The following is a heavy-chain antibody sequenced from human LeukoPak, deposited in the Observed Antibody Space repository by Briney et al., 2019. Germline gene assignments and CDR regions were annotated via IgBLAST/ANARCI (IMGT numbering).Heavy chain of an antibody. D-gene: IGHD6-13*01. CDR1: GGTFSSYA. CDR2: IISIFGTA. CDR3: ARVIAAAGGYYFDY. Sequence: ASVKVSCKASGGTFSSYAISWVRQAPGQGLEWMGGIISIFGTANYAQKFQGRVTITADESTSTAYMELSSLRSEDTAVYYCARVIAAAGGYYFDYWGQGTLVTVSS. J-gene: IGHJ4*02. V-gene: IGHV1-69*01.